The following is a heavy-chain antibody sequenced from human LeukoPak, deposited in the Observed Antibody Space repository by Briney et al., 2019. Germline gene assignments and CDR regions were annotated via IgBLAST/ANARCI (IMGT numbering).Heavy chain of an antibody. V-gene: IGHV3-21*04. CDR1: GFTFRTYS. CDR2: ISSSSGSI. CDR3: AKDQEVLRYFDWLLEDGIHPGYFDY. D-gene: IGHD3-9*01. J-gene: IGHJ4*02. Sequence: GGSLRLSCAASGFTFRTYSMNWVRQAPGKGLEWVSSISSSSGSISDADSVKGRFTISRDNAKNSLYLQMNSLRAEDTAVYYCAKDQEVLRYFDWLLEDGIHPGYFDYWGQGTLVTVSS.